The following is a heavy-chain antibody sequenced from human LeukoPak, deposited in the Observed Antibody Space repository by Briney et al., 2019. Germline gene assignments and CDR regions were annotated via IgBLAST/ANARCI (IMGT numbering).Heavy chain of an antibody. J-gene: IGHJ4*02. CDR3: ARDSRGINTWVY. CDR1: GYTFTGYY. CDR2: ISANNGNT. V-gene: IGHV1-18*04. D-gene: IGHD2/OR15-2a*01. Sequence: ASVKVSCKASGYTFTGYYIHWVRQAPGQGLEWMGWISANNGNTKYAQKFQGRVTMTTDTSTSTASMELRSLRSDDTAVYYCARDSRGINTWVYWGQGTLVTVSS.